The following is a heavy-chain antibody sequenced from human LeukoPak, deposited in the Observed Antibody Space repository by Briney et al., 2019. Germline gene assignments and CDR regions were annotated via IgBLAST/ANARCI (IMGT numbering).Heavy chain of an antibody. CDR2: TYHRSKWYN. D-gene: IGHD6-19*01. Sequence: SQTLSLTCAISGDSVSINSAAWNWIRQSPSRGLEWLGSTYHRSKWYNDYAVSVKSRITINPDTSKNQFSLQLNSVTPEDTAVYYCARGRAVANLYWFDPWGQGTLVTVSS. V-gene: IGHV6-1*01. J-gene: IGHJ5*02. CDR3: ARGRAVANLYWFDP. CDR1: GDSVSINSAA.